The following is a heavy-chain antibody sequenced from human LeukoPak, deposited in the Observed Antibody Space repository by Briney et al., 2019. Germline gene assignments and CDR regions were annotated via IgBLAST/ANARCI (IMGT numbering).Heavy chain of an antibody. CDR3: ARKTLRGSHFEP. CDR2: INAGNGNT. Sequence: ASVKVSCKASGYTFTSYAMHWVRQAPGQRLEWMGWINAGNGNTKYSQKFQGRVTITRDTSASTAYMELSSLRSEDTAVYYCARKTLRGSHFEPWGQGTLVTVSS. J-gene: IGHJ5*02. D-gene: IGHD2-15*01. V-gene: IGHV1-3*01. CDR1: GYTFTSYA.